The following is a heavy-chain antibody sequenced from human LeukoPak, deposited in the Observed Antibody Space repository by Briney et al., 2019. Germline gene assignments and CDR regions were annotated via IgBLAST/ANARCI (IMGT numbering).Heavy chain of an antibody. V-gene: IGHV3-9*01. D-gene: IGHD3-22*01. J-gene: IGHJ4*02. Sequence: PGGSLRLSCAASGFTFDDYAMHWVRQAPGQGLEWISGISWNSGSIGYADSVKGRFTISRDNAKNSLYLQMNSLRAEDTALYYCAKGDYYYDSSGQVDYWGQGTLVTVSS. CDR2: ISWNSGSI. CDR1: GFTFDDYA. CDR3: AKGDYYYDSSGQVDY.